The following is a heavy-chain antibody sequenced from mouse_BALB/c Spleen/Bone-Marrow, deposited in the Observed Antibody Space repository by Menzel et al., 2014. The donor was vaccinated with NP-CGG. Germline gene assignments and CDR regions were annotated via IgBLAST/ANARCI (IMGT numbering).Heavy chain of an antibody. J-gene: IGHJ2*01. D-gene: IGHD2-3*01. Sequence: VQLQQSGAELVRPGASVKLSCKTSGYTFTSYWINWVKQRPGQGLEWIGNIYPSDNYTNYNQKFKDKATLTVDISPTTAYMQLSSPTSEDSAVYYCTRTYEYFVYWGQGTTLTVSS. CDR3: TRTYEYFVY. V-gene: IGHV1-69*02. CDR2: IYPSDNYT. CDR1: GYTFTSYW.